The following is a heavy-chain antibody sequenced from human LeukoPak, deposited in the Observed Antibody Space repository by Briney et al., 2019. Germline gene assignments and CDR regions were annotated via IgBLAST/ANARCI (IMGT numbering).Heavy chain of an antibody. D-gene: IGHD6-19*01. CDR3: ARAPGSAYYPYYYMDV. CDR2: IYYTGST. CDR1: GGSFSGYY. J-gene: IGHJ6*03. Sequence: SETLSLTCAVYGGSFSGYYWSWIRQPPGKGLEWIGYIYYTGSTNYNPSLKSRVTISVDTSKNQFSLNLNSVTAADTAEYYCARAPGSAYYPYYYMDVWGKGTTVTVSS. V-gene: IGHV4-59*01.